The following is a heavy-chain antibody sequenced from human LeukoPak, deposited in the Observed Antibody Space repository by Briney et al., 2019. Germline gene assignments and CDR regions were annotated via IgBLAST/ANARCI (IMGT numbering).Heavy chain of an antibody. J-gene: IGHJ4*02. CDR2: IASDGSST. CDR3: ARRSSGSPPYYFDY. Sequence: PGGSLRLSCAASGFTFSSYWMNWVRQAPGKGLVWVSRIASDGSSTTYADSVKGRFSISRDNAKNTLYLQMNSLRVEDTAVYYCARRSSGSPPYYFDYWGQGTLVTVSS. V-gene: IGHV3-74*01. D-gene: IGHD1-26*01. CDR1: GFTFSSYW.